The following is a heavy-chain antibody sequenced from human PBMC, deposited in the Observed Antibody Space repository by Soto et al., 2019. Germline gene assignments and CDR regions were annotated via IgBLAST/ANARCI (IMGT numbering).Heavy chain of an antibody. CDR2: IYYSGST. D-gene: IGHD2-15*01. CDR1: GGSISSSSYY. J-gene: IGHJ4*02. V-gene: IGHV4-39*01. Sequence: SETLSLTCTVSGGSISSSSYYWGWIRQPPGKGLEWIGSIYYSGSTYYNPPLKSRVTVSVDTAKNQFSLKRISVTAADTAVYYCARRGYCSGGSCYYYFDYWGQGTLVTVSS. CDR3: ARRGYCSGGSCYYYFDY.